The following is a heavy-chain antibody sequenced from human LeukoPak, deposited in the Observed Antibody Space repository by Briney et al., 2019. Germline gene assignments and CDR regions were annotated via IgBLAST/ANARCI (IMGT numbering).Heavy chain of an antibody. D-gene: IGHD2-2*02. Sequence: GGSLRLSCAASGFTFSSYTMNWVPQAPGKGLEWVSSISSSGSYIYYADSMKGRFTTSRDNAKNSLYLQMNSLKAENPPVYFGARGIYTSSPRNPKNFFDYWGQGTLVTVS. CDR3: ARGIYTSSPRNPKNFFDY. CDR1: GFTFSSYT. CDR2: ISSSGSYI. V-gene: IGHV3-21*01. J-gene: IGHJ4*02.